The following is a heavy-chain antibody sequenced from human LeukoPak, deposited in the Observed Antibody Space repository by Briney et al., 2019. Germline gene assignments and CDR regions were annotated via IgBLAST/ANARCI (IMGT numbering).Heavy chain of an antibody. CDR2: IRYDGSNK. V-gene: IGHV3-30*02. CDR1: GFTFSSYG. CDR3: AKLIVGATQQKFDY. D-gene: IGHD1-26*01. Sequence: GRSLRLSCAASGFTFSSYGMHWVRQAPGKGLEWVAFIRYDGSNKYYADSVKGRFTISRDNSKNTLYLQMNSLRAEDTAVYYCAKLIVGATQQKFDYWGQGTLVTVSS. J-gene: IGHJ4*02.